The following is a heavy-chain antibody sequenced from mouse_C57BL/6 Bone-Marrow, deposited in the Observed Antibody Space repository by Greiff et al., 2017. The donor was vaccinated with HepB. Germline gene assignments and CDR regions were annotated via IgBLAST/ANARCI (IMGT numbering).Heavy chain of an antibody. CDR2: IYPGNSDT. CDR3: TRKKDICYYCSSSFAY. D-gene: IGHD1-1*01. CDR1: GYTFTSYW. V-gene: IGHV1-5*01. Sequence: EVQLQQSGPVLARPGASVKMSCKTSGYTFTSYWMHWVKQRPGQGLEWIGAIYPGNSDTSYNQKFKGKAKLTAVTSASTAYMELSSLTNEDTAVYYCTRKKDICYYCSSSFAYWGKGTRVTVTA. J-gene: IGHJ3*01.